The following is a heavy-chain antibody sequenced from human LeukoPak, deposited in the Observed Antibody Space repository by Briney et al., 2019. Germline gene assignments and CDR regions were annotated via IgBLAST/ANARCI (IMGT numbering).Heavy chain of an antibody. CDR1: GFTFSSYE. D-gene: IGHD2-15*01. CDR2: ISSSGKTV. V-gene: IGHV3-48*03. CDR3: ARLGYCNTGSRYSLDY. J-gene: IGHJ4*02. Sequence: GGSLRLSCEVSGFTFSSYEMNWVRQAPGKGLEWISYISSSGKTVFYADSVKGRFTISRDNAKNSLFLQVNSLRAEDTALYYCARLGYCNTGSRYSLDYWGQGTLVTVSS.